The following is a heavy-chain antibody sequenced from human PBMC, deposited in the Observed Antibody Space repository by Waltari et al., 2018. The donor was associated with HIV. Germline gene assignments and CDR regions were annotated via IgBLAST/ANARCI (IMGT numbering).Heavy chain of an antibody. D-gene: IGHD3-22*01. CDR3: AIIGYYGFDI. Sequence: EMKLVESGGALRQPGGSLRLSFASFGLIFSNYEISWVSQAPGRGLGLVSWIRGSRAATHYADSVKGRFTISRDNAKNSMYRQMSSLRVEDTAVYYCAIIGYYGFDIWGQGTMVTVSS. V-gene: IGHV3-48*03. J-gene: IGHJ3*02. CDR1: GLIFSNYE. CDR2: IRGSRAAT.